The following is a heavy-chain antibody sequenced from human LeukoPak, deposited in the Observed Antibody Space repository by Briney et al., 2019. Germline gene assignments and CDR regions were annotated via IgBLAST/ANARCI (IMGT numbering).Heavy chain of an antibody. D-gene: IGHD4-17*01. Sequence: SETLSLTCTVSGGSISSSSHYWAWIRQPPGKGLEWIANIYYSGNTYYNPSLKSRVTISVDMSKNQFSLRVGSLTDADTAVYYCARSDTGRQDGDFDYWGQGTLVTVSS. V-gene: IGHV4-39*07. CDR3: ARSDTGRQDGDFDY. J-gene: IGHJ4*02. CDR2: IYYSGNT. CDR1: GGSISSSSHY.